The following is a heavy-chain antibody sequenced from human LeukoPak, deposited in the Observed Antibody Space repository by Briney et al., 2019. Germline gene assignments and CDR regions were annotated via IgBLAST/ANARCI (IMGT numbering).Heavy chain of an antibody. J-gene: IGHJ4*01. CDR2: IYYSGNT. CDR3: ARRQYYDSSGYWYYFDH. D-gene: IGHD3-22*01. Sequence: SETLSLTCTVSGGSISSSSYYWGWIRQPPGRGLEWIGQIYYSGNTQYSPSLRGRVSISADTSKNQLYLNLRSVTAADTAVYYCARRQYYDSSGYWYYFDHWGHGTLVTVSS. V-gene: IGHV4-39*01. CDR1: GGSISSSSYY.